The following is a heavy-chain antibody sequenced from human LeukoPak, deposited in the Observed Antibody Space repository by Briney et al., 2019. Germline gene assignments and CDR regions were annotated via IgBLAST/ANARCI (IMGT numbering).Heavy chain of an antibody. CDR3: ARYGTTFDY. D-gene: IGHD1-1*01. CDR1: GFTFINYG. CDR2: ISGSGSII. Sequence: PGGSLRLSCAASGFTFINYGMNWVRQAPGKGLEWVSYISGSGSIIYYADSVKGRFTISRDDAKNSLYLQMNSLGAEDTAVYFCARYGTTFDYWGQGTLVTVSS. V-gene: IGHV3-48*01. J-gene: IGHJ4*02.